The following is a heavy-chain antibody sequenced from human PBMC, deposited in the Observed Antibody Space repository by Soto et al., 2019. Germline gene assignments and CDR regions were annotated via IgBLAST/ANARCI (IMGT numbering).Heavy chain of an antibody. J-gene: IGHJ4*02. D-gene: IGHD6-19*01. V-gene: IGHV3-23*01. CDR3: AKADGQQWLLPHLEN. CDR1: GFIFSNFV. Sequence: EVQLLESGGDLVQPGGSLRLSCTASGFIFSNFVMTWVRQAPGRGLEWVSSFSGSGGRTYYADSLKGRFTISRDNSKNTLYLQMNSLRVEDTAEYYCAKADGQQWLLPHLENWGRGTLVTVS. CDR2: FSGSGGRT.